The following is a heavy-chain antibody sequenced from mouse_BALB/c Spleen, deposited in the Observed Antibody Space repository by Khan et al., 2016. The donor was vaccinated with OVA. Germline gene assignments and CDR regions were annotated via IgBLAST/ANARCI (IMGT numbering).Heavy chain of an antibody. D-gene: IGHD2-14*01. J-gene: IGHJ3*01. Sequence: VQLKESGPDLVKPGASVKLSCKASGYSFTLYYMSWVKQSHGKSLEWIGRVNPNTDNINYNQEFKGKAILTVDKSSNTAYMELRSLASDDSAVYFGARGYDFFASWGQGTLVTVSA. CDR2: VNPNTDNI. CDR3: ARGYDFFAS. V-gene: IGHV1-26*01. CDR1: GYSFTLYY.